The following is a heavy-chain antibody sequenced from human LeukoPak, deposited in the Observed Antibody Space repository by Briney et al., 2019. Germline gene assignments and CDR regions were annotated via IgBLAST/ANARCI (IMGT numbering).Heavy chain of an antibody. CDR2: IIPIFGTA. CDR3: ARDHRGYSGYDHYHYYYGMDV. V-gene: IGHV1-69*13. J-gene: IGHJ6*02. CDR1: GGTFSSYA. D-gene: IGHD5-12*01. Sequence: SVKVSCKASGGTFSSYAISWVRQAPGQGLEWMGGIIPIFGTANYAQKFQGRVTITADESTSTAYMELSSLRSEDTAVYYCARDHRGYSGYDHYHYYYGMDVWGQGTTVTVS.